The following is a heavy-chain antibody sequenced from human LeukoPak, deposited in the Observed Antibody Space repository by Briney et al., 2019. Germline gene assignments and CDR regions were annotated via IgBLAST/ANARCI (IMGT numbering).Heavy chain of an antibody. V-gene: IGHV3-30*18. D-gene: IGHD3-22*01. CDR3: AKDTSNYYYDSSGYQDAFDI. Sequence: PGGSLRLSCAASGFTFSSYGMHWVRQAPGKGLEWVAVISYDGSNKYYADSVKGRFTISRDNSKNTLYLQMNSLRAEDTAVYCCAKDTSNYYYDSSGYQDAFDIWGQGTMVTVSS. CDR2: ISYDGSNK. J-gene: IGHJ3*02. CDR1: GFTFSSYG.